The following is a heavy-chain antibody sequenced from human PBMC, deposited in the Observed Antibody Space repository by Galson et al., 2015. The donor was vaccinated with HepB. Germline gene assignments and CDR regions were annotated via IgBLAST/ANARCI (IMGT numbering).Heavy chain of an antibody. CDR3: ARVSTPSYYGSGSHAFDI. Sequence: SVKVSCKASGYTFTSYGISWVRQAPGQGLEWMGWISAYNGNTNYAQKLQGRVTMTTDTSTSTAYMELRSLRSDDTAVYYCARVSTPSYYGSGSHAFDIWGQGTMVTVSS. CDR1: GYTFTSYG. D-gene: IGHD3-10*01. CDR2: ISAYNGNT. J-gene: IGHJ3*02. V-gene: IGHV1-18*01.